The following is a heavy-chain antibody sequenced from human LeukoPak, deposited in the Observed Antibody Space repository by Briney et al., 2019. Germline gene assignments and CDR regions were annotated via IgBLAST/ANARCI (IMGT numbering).Heavy chain of an antibody. Sequence: PGGSLRLSCAASGFTFSSYSMNWVRQASGKGLEWVGRIKTKPNGYATSYAASVKGRFTISRDDSESTAYLQMNNLRTEDTAVYYCASPVHVDYWGQGTLVTVSS. V-gene: IGHV3-73*01. D-gene: IGHD4-17*01. CDR2: IKTKPNGYAT. CDR1: GFTFSSYS. J-gene: IGHJ4*02. CDR3: ASPVHVDY.